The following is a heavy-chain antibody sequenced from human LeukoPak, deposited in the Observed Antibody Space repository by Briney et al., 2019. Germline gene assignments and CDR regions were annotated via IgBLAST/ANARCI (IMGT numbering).Heavy chain of an antibody. J-gene: IGHJ4*02. V-gene: IGHV3-7*03. CDR1: GFTFSNYW. CDR2: IKQDGSEK. Sequence: GGSLRLSCAASGFTFSNYWMNWVRQAPGKGLEWVANIKQDGSEKYYVDSVKGRFTISRDNAKNSLYLQMNSLRAEDTAVYYCARDKIVGATNFDNWGQGTLVTVSS. D-gene: IGHD1-26*01. CDR3: ARDKIVGATNFDN.